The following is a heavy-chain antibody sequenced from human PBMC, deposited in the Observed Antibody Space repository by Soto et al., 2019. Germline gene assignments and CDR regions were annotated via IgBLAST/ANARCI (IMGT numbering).Heavy chain of an antibody. CDR2: IYYSGST. CDR1: GGSVSSGSYY. Sequence: PSVTLSLTCTVSGGSVSSGSYYWSWIRQPPGKGLEWIGYIYYSGSTNYNPSLKSRVTISVDTSKNKFSLKLSYVTAADTAVYSGAKVRYVSPGGGVYGMDVWGQGTTVTVSS. CDR3: AKVRYVSPGGGVYGMDV. D-gene: IGHD3-16*01. V-gene: IGHV4-61*01. J-gene: IGHJ6*02.